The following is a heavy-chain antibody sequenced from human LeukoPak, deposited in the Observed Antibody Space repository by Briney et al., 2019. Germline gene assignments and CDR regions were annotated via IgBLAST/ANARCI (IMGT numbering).Heavy chain of an antibody. CDR1: GPSFSSYS. CDR2: INFTGNTETGTA. D-gene: IGHD3-3*01. Sequence: SETLSLTCALSGPSFSSYSWNWIRQLPGAGLEWIAEINFTGNTETGTASYSPSLKGRVTISADTSTNQLSLHLRSASVANTGVYFCARAFSGFWEFDFWGQGTLVTVSS. J-gene: IGHJ4*02. V-gene: IGHV4-34*01. CDR3: ARAFSGFWEFDF.